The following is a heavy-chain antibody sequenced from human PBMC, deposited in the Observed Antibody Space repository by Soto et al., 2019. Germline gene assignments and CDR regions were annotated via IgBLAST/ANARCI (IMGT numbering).Heavy chain of an antibody. CDR1: GGSFSGYI. Sequence: SETLSLTCDVYGGSFSGYIWTWIRQTPGKGLQWIGQTNHSGSANYNPSLRSRVTIPVPTSNSHCSLVLSSVTAADTAVYYCARGLISGSHYSGGWYYFDSWGQGTQVTVS. D-gene: IGHD1-26*01. CDR2: TNHSGSA. V-gene: IGHV4-34*01. J-gene: IGHJ4*02. CDR3: ARGLISGSHYSGGWYYFDS.